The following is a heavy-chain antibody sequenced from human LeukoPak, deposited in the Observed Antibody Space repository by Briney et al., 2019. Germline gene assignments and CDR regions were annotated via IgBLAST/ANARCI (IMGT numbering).Heavy chain of an antibody. CDR2: IYHSGST. D-gene: IGHD5-18*01. V-gene: IGHV4-38-2*02. J-gene: IGHJ4*02. CDR1: GYSISSGYY. CDR3: ARRGYSYGKRMKYYFDY. Sequence: PSETLSLTCTVSGYSISSGYYWGWIRQPPGKGLEWIGSIYHSGSTYYNPSLKSRVTISVDTSKNQFSLKLSSVTAADTAVYYCARRGYSYGKRMKYYFDYWGQGTLVTVSS.